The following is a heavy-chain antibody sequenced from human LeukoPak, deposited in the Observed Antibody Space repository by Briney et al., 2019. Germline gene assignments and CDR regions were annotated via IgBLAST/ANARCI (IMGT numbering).Heavy chain of an antibody. CDR2: ISGSGGST. CDR3: AKTLWFGELSTYYFDY. J-gene: IGHJ4*02. CDR1: GFTFDDYA. V-gene: IGHV3-23*01. D-gene: IGHD3-10*01. Sequence: PGRSLKLSCAASGFTFDDYAMHWVRQAPGKGLEWVSAISGSGGSTYYADSVKGRFTISRDNSKNTLYLQMNSLRAEDTAVYYCAKTLWFGELSTYYFDYWGQGTLVTVSS.